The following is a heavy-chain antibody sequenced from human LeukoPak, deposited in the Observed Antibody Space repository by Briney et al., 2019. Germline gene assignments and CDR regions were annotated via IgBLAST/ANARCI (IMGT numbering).Heavy chain of an antibody. CDR2: IYYSGST. CDR3: ARDLGRSSREGSDGHYGSGSSTTNNWFDP. CDR1: GGSISRGDYY. Sequence: LSQTLSLNCTVSGGSISRGDYYWTRIPPHPGKDQEWIGYIYYSGSTYYNPSLKSRVTITRDTSKNQFSLKLSSVTAADTAVYYCARDLGRSSREGSDGHYGSGSSTTNNWFDPWGQGTLVTVSS. V-gene: IGHV4-31*03. J-gene: IGHJ5*02. D-gene: IGHD3-10*01.